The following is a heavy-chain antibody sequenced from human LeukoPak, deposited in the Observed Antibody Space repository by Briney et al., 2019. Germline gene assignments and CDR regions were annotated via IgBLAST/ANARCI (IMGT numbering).Heavy chain of an antibody. J-gene: IGHJ6*03. CDR3: ARSMVRGVPGSMDV. CDR1: GGSISSYY. CDR2: IYYSGST. V-gene: IGHV4-59*01. D-gene: IGHD3-10*01. Sequence: PSETLPLTCTVSGGSISSYYWSWIRQPPGKGLEWIGYIYYSGSTNYNPSLKSRVTISVDTSKNQFSLKLSSVTAADTAVYYCARSMVRGVPGSMDVWGKGTTVTVSS.